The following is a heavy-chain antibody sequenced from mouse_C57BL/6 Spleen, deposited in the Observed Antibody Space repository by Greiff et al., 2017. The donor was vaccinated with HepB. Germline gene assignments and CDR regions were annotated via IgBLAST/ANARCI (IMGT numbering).Heavy chain of an antibody. Sequence: VQLQQPGAELVRPGSSVKLSCKASGYTFTSYWMDWVKQRPGQGLEWIGNIYPSDSETHYNQKFKDKATLTVDKSSSTAYMQLSSLTSEDSAVYYCARGDYDGLNAYWGQGTLVTVSA. D-gene: IGHD2-4*01. CDR1: GYTFTSYW. CDR2: IYPSDSET. J-gene: IGHJ3*01. V-gene: IGHV1-61*01. CDR3: ARGDYDGLNAY.